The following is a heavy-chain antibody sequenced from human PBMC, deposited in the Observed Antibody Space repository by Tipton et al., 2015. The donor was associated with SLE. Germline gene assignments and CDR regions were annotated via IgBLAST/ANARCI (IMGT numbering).Heavy chain of an antibody. V-gene: IGHV4-59*01. CDR1: GAPITSYY. Sequence: LRLSCTVSGAPITSYYWGWIRQPPGKGLAWIGYIYYTGSTNYNPSPKSRVTISLYTSKNQFSLKLTSVTAADRAVYYCARYDFWSGGTYYFDYWGQGALVTVSS. CDR2: IYYTGST. CDR3: ARYDFWSGGTYYFDY. J-gene: IGHJ4*02. D-gene: IGHD3-3*01.